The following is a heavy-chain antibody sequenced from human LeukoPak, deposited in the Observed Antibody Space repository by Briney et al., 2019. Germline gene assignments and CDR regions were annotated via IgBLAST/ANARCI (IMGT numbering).Heavy chain of an antibody. CDR1: GASVSGSAYY. V-gene: IGHV4-39*07. J-gene: IGHJ6*03. CDR3: ASVAGYNYYYYMDV. D-gene: IGHD6-19*01. Sequence: PSETLSLTCTVSGASVSGSAYYWGWIRQPPGKGLEWIGSIYYSGSTYYNPSLKSRVTISVDTSKNQFSLKLSSVTAADTAVYYCASVAGYNYYYYMDVWGKGTTVTVSS. CDR2: IYYSGST.